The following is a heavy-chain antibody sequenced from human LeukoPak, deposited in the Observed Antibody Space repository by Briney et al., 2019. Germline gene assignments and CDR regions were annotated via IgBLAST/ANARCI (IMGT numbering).Heavy chain of an antibody. Sequence: GGSLRLSCAASGFTFSSYWMSRVRQAPGKGLEWVANIKQDGSEKYYVDSVKGRFTISRDNAKNSLYLQMNSLRAEDTAVYYCARDSWRGPFDYWGQGTLVTVSS. V-gene: IGHV3-7*01. CDR3: ARDSWRGPFDY. CDR2: IKQDGSEK. J-gene: IGHJ4*02. D-gene: IGHD3-16*01. CDR1: GFTFSSYW.